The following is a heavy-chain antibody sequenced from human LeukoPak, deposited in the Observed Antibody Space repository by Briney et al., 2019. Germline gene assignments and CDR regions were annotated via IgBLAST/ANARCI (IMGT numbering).Heavy chain of an antibody. J-gene: IGHJ4*02. V-gene: IGHV1-3*01. CDR2: INAGIGNT. D-gene: IGHD6-13*01. CDR1: GYTFTSYA. Sequence: ASVKVSCKASGYTFTSYAMHWVRQAPGQRREWMGWINAGIGNTKYSQKFQGRVTITRDTSASTAYMEPSSLRSEDTAVYYCARDLIAAADNDYWGQGTLVTVSS. CDR3: ARDLIAAADNDY.